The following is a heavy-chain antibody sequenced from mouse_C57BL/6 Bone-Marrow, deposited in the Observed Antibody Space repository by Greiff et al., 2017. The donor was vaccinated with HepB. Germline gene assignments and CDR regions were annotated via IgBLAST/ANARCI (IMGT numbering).Heavy chain of an antibody. CDR2: IDPENGDT. V-gene: IGHV14-4*01. J-gene: IGHJ4*01. CDR3: TTYSYYSNFYAMDY. CDR1: GFNIKDDY. Sequence: EVQLQQSGAELVRPGASVKLSCTASGFNIKDDYMHRVKQRPEQGLEWIGWIDPENGDTEYASKFQGKATITADTSSNTAYLQLSRLTSEDTAVYYCTTYSYYSNFYAMDYWGQGTSVTVSS. D-gene: IGHD2-5*01.